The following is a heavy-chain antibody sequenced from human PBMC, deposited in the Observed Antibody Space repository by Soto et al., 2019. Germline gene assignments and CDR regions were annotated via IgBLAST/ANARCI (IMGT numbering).Heavy chain of an antibody. CDR1: GYTFTGCY. CDR2: INPNSGGT. D-gene: IGHD5-12*01. J-gene: IGHJ4*02. V-gene: IGHV1-2*02. CDR3: ARDAYSGYETLDY. Sequence: AASVKVSCKASGYTFTGCYIHWVRQAPGQGLEWMGWINPNSGGTNYAQKFQGRVTMTRDTSISTAYMELSRLRSDDTAVYYCARDAYSGYETLDYWGQGTLVTVSS.